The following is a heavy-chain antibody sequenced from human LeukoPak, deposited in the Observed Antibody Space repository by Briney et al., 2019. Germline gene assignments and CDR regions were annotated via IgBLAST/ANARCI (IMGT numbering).Heavy chain of an antibody. J-gene: IGHJ5*02. D-gene: IGHD4-17*01. CDR3: ARGVTTLRRQNWFDP. CDR2: INHSGST. CDR1: GDSFSGYY. V-gene: IGHV4-34*01. Sequence: PSETLSLTCAVYGDSFSGYYWSWLRQPPGKGLEWVGEINHSGSTNYNPSLKSRVTISVDTSKNQFSLKLSSVTAADTAVYYCARGVTTLRRQNWFDPWGQGTLVTVSS.